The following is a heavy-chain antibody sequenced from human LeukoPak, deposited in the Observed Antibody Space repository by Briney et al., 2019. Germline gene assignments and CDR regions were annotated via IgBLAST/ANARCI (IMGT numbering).Heavy chain of an antibody. V-gene: IGHV3-23*01. CDR1: GFTFSSYA. D-gene: IGHD3-22*01. Sequence: GGSLRLSCAASGFTFSSYAMSWVRQAPGKGLEWVSAISGSGGSTYYADSVKVRFTISRDNSKNTLYLQMNSLRAEDTAVYYCAIVAYYYDSSGYYYFDYWGQGTLVTVFS. CDR3: AIVAYYYDSSGYYYFDY. J-gene: IGHJ4*02. CDR2: ISGSGGST.